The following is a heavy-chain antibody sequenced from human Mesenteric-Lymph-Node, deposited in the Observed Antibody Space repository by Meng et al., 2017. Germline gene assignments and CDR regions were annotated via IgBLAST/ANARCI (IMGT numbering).Heavy chain of an antibody. CDR2: ISSSSSYI. Sequence: GESLKISCAASGFTFSSYSMNWVRQAPGKGLEWVSSISSSSSYIYYADSVKGRFTISRDNAKNSLYLQMNSLRAEDTAVYYCARWGIAVAGSFWGQGTRVT. CDR3: ARWGIAVAGSF. CDR1: GFTFSSYS. J-gene: IGHJ4*02. V-gene: IGHV3-21*01. D-gene: IGHD6-19*01.